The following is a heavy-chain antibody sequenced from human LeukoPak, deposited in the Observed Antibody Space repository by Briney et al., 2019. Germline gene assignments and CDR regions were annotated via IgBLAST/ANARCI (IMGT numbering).Heavy chain of an antibody. V-gene: IGHV3-23*01. CDR3: AKERHFCDLRGFFDY. D-gene: IGHD3-10*01. J-gene: IGHJ4*02. CDR1: GFTFSRYA. Sequence: PGGSLRLSCAVSGFTFSRYAKSWVRQAPGKGLEWVPAISGSGGSTYYADSVKGRFTISRDNSKNTLYLQMNSLRAEDTAVYYCAKERHFCDLRGFFDYWGQGTLVTVSS. CDR2: ISGSGGST.